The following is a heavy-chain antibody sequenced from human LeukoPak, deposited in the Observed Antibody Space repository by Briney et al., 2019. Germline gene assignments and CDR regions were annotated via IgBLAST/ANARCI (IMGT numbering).Heavy chain of an antibody. V-gene: IGHV3-66*01. CDR2: IYSGGST. J-gene: IGHJ6*02. CDR1: GFTVSSNY. D-gene: IGHD5-18*01. Sequence: PGGSLRLSCAASGFTVSSNYMSWVRQAPGKGLEWVSAIYSGGSTYSADSVKGRFTISRDNSKNTLYLQMDSLRVEDTAVYYCARVGASKTPMYYYYGMDVWGQGTTVTVSS. CDR3: ARVGASKTPMYYYYGMDV.